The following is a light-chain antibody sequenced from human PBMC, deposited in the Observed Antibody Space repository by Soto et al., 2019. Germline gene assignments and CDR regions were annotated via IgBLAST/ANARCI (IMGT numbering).Light chain of an antibody. CDR2: GAS. J-gene: IGKJ1*01. V-gene: IGKV3-15*01. CDR1: QSVSSS. Sequence: EIVMTQSPATLSVSPGERATLSCRASQSVSSSLAWYQQKPGQAPRLLIYGASTRATGIPARFSGSGSGTAFTLTISSLQSEDFAVYYCQQYNNCWTFGQGTKVEIK. CDR3: QQYNNCWT.